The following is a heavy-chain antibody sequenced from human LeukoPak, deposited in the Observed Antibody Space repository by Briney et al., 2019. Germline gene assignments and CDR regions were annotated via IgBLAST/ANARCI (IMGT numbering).Heavy chain of an antibody. V-gene: IGHV3-21*04. Sequence: PGGSLRPSCAASGFTSSTYTMNWVRQAPGKGLEWVSSITSSSSCIYYADSVKGRFTISRDNAKNSLYLQMNSPRVEDTAVYYCARHVVAVGFDYWGQGTLVTVSS. D-gene: IGHD3-22*01. CDR1: GFTSSTYT. J-gene: IGHJ4*02. CDR2: ITSSSSCI. CDR3: ARHVVAVGFDY.